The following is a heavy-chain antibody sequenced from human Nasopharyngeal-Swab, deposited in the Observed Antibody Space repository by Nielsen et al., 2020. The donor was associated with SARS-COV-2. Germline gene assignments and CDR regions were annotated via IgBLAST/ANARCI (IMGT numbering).Heavy chain of an antibody. J-gene: IGHJ5*02. D-gene: IGHD3-10*01. Sequence: WIRQPPGKGLEWVAVIWYDGSNKYYADSVKGRFTISRDNSKNTLYLQMNSLRAEDTAVYYCARGPWFTEGEYWFDPWSQGTLVTVSS. V-gene: IGHV3-33*01. CDR2: IWYDGSNK. CDR3: ARGPWFTEGEYWFDP.